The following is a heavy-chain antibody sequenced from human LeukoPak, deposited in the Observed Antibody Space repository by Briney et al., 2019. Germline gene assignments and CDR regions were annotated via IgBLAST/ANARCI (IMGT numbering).Heavy chain of an antibody. J-gene: IGHJ4*02. CDR2: ISGSGGST. CDR3: AKRGYFDY. CDR1: DFNFITYA. V-gene: IGHV3-23*01. Sequence: GGSLRLSCAASDFNFITYAMSWVRQAPGKGLEWVSAISGSGGSTYYADSVEGRFTISRDNSKNTLYLQMNSLRAEDTAVYYCAKRGYFDYWGQGTLVTVSS.